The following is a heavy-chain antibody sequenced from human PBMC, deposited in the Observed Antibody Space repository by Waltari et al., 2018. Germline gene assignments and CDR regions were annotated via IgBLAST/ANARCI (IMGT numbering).Heavy chain of an antibody. CDR2: INSDGSST. D-gene: IGHD6-13*01. Sequence: EVQLVESGGGLVQPGGSLRLSCAASGFTFSSYWTHWARQAPGKGMVWVSGINSDGSSTRYADSVKGRFTISRDNAKNTLYLQMNSLRAEDTAVYYCARGGAAGSYTFWGQGTLVTVSS. CDR3: ARGGAAGSYTF. V-gene: IGHV3-74*01. J-gene: IGHJ4*02. CDR1: GFTFSSYW.